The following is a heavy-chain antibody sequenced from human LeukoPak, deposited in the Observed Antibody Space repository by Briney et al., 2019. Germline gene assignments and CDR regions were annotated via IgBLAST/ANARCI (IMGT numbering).Heavy chain of an antibody. J-gene: IGHJ6*03. D-gene: IGHD3-16*01. Sequence: PGGSLRLSCAASGFTFSSYAMSWVRQAPGKVLEWVSGILDSGYSTYYANSVKGRFTISRDNSNNTLYLQMNSLRGEDTAVYYCAKLGGHPLHNYYVGVWGKGTTVAVSS. CDR1: GFTFSSYA. CDR3: AKLGGHPLHNYYVGV. V-gene: IGHV3-23*01. CDR2: ILDSGYST.